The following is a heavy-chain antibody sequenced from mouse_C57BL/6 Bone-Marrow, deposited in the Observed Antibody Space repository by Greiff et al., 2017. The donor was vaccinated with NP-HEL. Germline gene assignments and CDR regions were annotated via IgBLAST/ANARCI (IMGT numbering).Heavy chain of an antibody. V-gene: IGHV1-80*01. CDR2: IYPGDGDT. Sequence: VQLQQSGAELVKPGASVKISCKASGYAFSSYWMNWVKQRPGKGLEWIGQIYPGDGDTNYNGKFKGKATLTADKSSSTAYMQLSSLTSEDSAVYFCAREKTYYGSPLWYFDVWGTGTTVTVSS. CDR3: AREKTYYGSPLWYFDV. CDR1: GYAFSSYW. D-gene: IGHD1-1*01. J-gene: IGHJ1*03.